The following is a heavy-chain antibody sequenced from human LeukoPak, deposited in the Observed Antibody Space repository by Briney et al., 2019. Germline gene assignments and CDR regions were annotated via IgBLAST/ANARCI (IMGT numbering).Heavy chain of an antibody. Sequence: PGGSLRLSCAASGFTVSSNYMSWVRQAPGKGLEWVSVIYSGGSTYYADSVKGRFTISRDNSKNTLYLQMNSLRAEDTAVYYCAKVPYSSGWYYFDYWGQGTLVTVSS. J-gene: IGHJ4*02. CDR2: IYSGGST. CDR1: GFTVSSNY. V-gene: IGHV3-66*01. D-gene: IGHD6-19*01. CDR3: AKVPYSSGWYYFDY.